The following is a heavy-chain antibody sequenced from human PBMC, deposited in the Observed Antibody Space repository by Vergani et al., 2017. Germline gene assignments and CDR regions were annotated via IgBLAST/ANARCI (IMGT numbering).Heavy chain of an antibody. CDR2: IGTAGDT. CDR3: ARRDSSSAALDS. CDR1: GFTFSTYD. Sequence: EVQLMEPAGGLVQPGGSLRLSCAASGFTFSTYDMHWVRQATGKGLEWVSAIGTAGDTYYPGSVKGRFTISRENAKNSLYLQMNGLRAGDTAVYYCARRDSSSAALDSWGQGTLVTVSS. D-gene: IGHD6-6*01. V-gene: IGHV3-13*01. J-gene: IGHJ4*02.